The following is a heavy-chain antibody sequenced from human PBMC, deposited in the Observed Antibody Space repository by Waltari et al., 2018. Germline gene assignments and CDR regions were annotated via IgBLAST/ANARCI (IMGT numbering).Heavy chain of an antibody. J-gene: IGHJ4*02. Sequence: EVQLVESGGGLVQPGGSLRLSCEASGFSFSGFWMTWVRQAPGRGQEWVGNIRQDGSVEQYVDPVKGRCTHARDNGKKSLYVQMNRVRVEDTAVYYCVKNRGFDAFESWGQGTLVTVSS. CDR2: IRQDGSVE. V-gene: IGHV3-7*01. D-gene: IGHD3-10*01. CDR1: GFSFSGFW. CDR3: VKNRGFDAFES.